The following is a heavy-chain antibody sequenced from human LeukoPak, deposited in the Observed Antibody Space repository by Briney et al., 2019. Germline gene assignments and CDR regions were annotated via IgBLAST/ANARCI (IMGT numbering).Heavy chain of an antibody. V-gene: IGHV3-53*01. CDR1: GFTVSSNS. CDR3: ARVWEMVSDY. D-gene: IGHD5-24*01. Sequence: GGSLRLSCTVSGFTVSSNSMSWVRQAPGKGLEWVSFIYSDNTHYSDSVKGRFTISRDNAKNSLYLQMNSLRAEDTAVYYCARVWEMVSDYWGQGTLVTVSS. J-gene: IGHJ4*02. CDR2: IYSDNT.